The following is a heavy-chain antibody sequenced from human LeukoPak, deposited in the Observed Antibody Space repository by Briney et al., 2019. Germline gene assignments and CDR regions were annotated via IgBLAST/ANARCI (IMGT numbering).Heavy chain of an antibody. D-gene: IGHD3-22*01. J-gene: IGHJ4*02. CDR2: ICSSGGRK. Sequence: GGSLTLSCAASGFTFSSYSMSWVRQPPGKGLEWISPICSSGGRKYYDDSVKGRLTISRENTKNTLYLQMNSLRADDTAVYYCARNYYDSSGYSYWGQGTLVTVSS. CDR3: ARNYYDSSGYSY. V-gene: IGHV3-23*01. CDR1: GFTFSSYS.